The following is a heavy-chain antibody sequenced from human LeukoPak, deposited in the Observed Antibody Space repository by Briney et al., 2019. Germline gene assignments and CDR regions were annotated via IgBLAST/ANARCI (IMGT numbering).Heavy chain of an antibody. CDR2: VPASDTST. V-gene: IGHV3-23*01. Sequence: GPSLTLSCSAARVSLSTYAISWVRHAPGRGLEWVSAVPASDTSTYYTDSVKGRFTLPRDHSKKTLYLQMNSLSAEDTAIDYCAKGGDYVGLTGYYDSDCWGQVTLVTV. CDR1: RVSLSTYA. CDR3: AKGGDYVGLTGYYDSDC. D-gene: IGHD3-9*01. J-gene: IGHJ4*02.